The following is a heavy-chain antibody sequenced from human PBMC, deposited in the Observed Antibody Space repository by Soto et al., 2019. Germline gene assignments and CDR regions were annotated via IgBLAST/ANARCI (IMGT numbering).Heavy chain of an antibody. V-gene: IGHV4-31*03. CDR2: IYYSGST. Sequence: SETLSLTCTVSGGSISSGGYYWSWIRQHPGKGLEWIGYIYYSGSTYYNPSLKSRVTISVDTSKNQFSLKLSSVTAADTAVYYCARSIVVVPAAMVENWFDPWGQGTLVTVSS. D-gene: IGHD2-2*01. J-gene: IGHJ5*02. CDR3: ARSIVVVPAAMVENWFDP. CDR1: GGSISSGGYY.